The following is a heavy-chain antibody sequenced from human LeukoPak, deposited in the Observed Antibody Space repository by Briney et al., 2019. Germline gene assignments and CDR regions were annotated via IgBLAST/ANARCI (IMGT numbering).Heavy chain of an antibody. CDR2: INQDGSDK. Sequence: GSLRLSCAASGFTFSSYAMHWVRQAPGKGLEWVAHINQDGSDKYYVDSVKGRFTISRDNAKNSLYLQMNSLRAEDTAVYHCASGWYTSASDIWGQGTMVTVSS. V-gene: IGHV3-7*01. D-gene: IGHD6-19*01. J-gene: IGHJ3*02. CDR1: GFTFSSYA. CDR3: ASGWYTSASDI.